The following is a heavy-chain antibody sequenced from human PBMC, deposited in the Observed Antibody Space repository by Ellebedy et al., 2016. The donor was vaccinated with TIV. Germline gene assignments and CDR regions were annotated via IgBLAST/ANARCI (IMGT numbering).Heavy chain of an antibody. D-gene: IGHD1-26*01. CDR2: MNPNSGNT. CDR1: GYTFTSYD. CDR3: AKDGRPDGYGMDV. Sequence: ASVKVSCKGSGYTFTSYDINWVRQATGQGLEWVGWMNPNSGNTGYAQKFQGRVTMTRNTSISTAYMELSRLRSDDTAVYYCAKDGRPDGYGMDVWGQGTTVTVSS. J-gene: IGHJ6*02. V-gene: IGHV1-8*01.